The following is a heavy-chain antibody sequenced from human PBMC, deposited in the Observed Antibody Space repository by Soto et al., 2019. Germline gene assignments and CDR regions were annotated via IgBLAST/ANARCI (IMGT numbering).Heavy chain of an antibody. V-gene: IGHV4-30-2*01. CDR3: AAGGGLPRYY. Sequence: SETLSLTCAVSGDSISSGGYSWTWIRQPPGKGLEWIGHIYQSGSTLYNPSLESRVTISVDRSKNQFSLKLSSVTAADTAVYYCAAGGGLPRYYWGQGTLVPVSS. J-gene: IGHJ4*02. CDR2: IYQSGST. D-gene: IGHD5-12*01. CDR1: GDSISSGGYS.